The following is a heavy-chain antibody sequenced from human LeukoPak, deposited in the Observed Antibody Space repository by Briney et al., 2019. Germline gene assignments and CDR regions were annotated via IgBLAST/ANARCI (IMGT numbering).Heavy chain of an antibody. V-gene: IGHV1-8*01. CDR2: MNPNSGNT. Sequence: XSVKVSCKASGYTFTSYDINWVRQATGQGLEWMGWMNPNSGNTGYAQKFQGRVTMTRNTSISTAYMELSSLRSEDTAVYYCARISGYSSGWYVVGRRRDYFDYWGQGTLVTVSS. J-gene: IGHJ4*02. CDR1: GYTFTSYD. CDR3: ARISGYSSGWYVVGRRRDYFDY. D-gene: IGHD6-19*01.